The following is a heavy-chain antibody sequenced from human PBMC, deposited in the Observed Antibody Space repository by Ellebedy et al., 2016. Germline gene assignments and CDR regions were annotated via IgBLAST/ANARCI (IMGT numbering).Heavy chain of an antibody. V-gene: IGHV4-34*01. D-gene: IGHD2-2*01. J-gene: IGHJ6*03. CDR3: ARERRYCSSTSCYWEDYYYYMDV. CDR1: GGSFSGYY. CDR2: INHSGST. Sequence: SETLSLXXAVYGGSFSGYYWSWIRQPPGKGLEWIGEINHSGSTNYNPSLKSRVTISVDTSKNQFSLKLSSVTAADTAVYYCARERRYCSSTSCYWEDYYYYMDVWGKGTTVTVSS.